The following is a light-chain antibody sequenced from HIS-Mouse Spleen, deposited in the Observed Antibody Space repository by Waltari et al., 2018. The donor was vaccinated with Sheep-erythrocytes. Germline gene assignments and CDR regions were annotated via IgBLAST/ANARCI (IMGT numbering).Light chain of an antibody. J-gene: IGLJ3*02. CDR2: EGR. Sequence: QSALTQPASVSGSPGQSIPIPCTGTSSDVGRYNLVPWYQQHPGKAPKLMIYEGRKRPSGVSNRFSGSKSGNTASLTISGLQAEDEADYYCCSYAGSSTPWVFGGGTKLTVL. CDR3: CSYAGSSTPWV. CDR1: SSDVGRYNL. V-gene: IGLV2-23*01.